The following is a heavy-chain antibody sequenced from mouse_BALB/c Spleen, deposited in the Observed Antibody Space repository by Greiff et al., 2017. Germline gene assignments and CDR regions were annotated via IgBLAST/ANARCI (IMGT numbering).Heavy chain of an antibody. CDR1: GFTFSSYA. V-gene: IGHV5-6-5*01. Sequence: EVMLVESGGGLVKPGGSLKLSCAASGFTFSSYAMSWVRQTPEKRLEWVASISSGGSTYYPDSVKGRFTISRDNARNILYLQMSSLRSEDTAMYYCARDATVANFDVWGAGTTVTVSS. D-gene: IGHD1-1*01. CDR3: ARDATVANFDV. CDR2: ISSGGST. J-gene: IGHJ1*01.